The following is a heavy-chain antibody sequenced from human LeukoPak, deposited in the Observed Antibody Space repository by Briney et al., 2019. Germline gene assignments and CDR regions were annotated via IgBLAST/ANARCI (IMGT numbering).Heavy chain of an antibody. J-gene: IGHJ5*02. CDR2: IYTSGST. CDR1: GGSISSGSYY. D-gene: IGHD3-22*01. Sequence: SETLSLTCTVSGGSISSGSYYWSWIRQPAGKGLEWIGRIYTSGSTNYNPSLKSRVTISVDTSKNQFSLKLSSVTAADTAVYYCARDLYYYDSSGGNWFDPWGQGTLVTVSS. V-gene: IGHV4-61*02. CDR3: ARDLYYYDSSGGNWFDP.